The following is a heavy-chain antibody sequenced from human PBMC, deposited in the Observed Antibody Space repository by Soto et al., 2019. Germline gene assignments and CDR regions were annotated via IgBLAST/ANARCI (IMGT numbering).Heavy chain of an antibody. J-gene: IGHJ4*02. D-gene: IGHD3-10*01. Sequence: ASTQVPCKIFAHTLTEFSTHWGRQTPRKRVEWMGGIDPEGGGAITAHNSHGRVPVTEYTVTDTAHMELSGLKSADTATYYCATPTPPRGSRVTSLNFDYWGQGTPVTVSS. CDR1: AHTLTEFS. CDR3: ATPTPPRGSRVTSLNFDY. V-gene: IGHV1-24*01. CDR2: IDPEGGGA.